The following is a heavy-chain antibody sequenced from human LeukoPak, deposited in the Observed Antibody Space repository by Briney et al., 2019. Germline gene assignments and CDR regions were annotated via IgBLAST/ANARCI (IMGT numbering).Heavy chain of an antibody. J-gene: IGHJ6*03. CDR2: ISAYNGNT. D-gene: IGHD3-10*01. Sequence: ASVKVSCKASGYTFTSYGISWVRQAPGQGLEWMGWISAYNGNTNYAQKLQGRVTMTTDTSTSTAYMELRSLRSDDTAVYYCARGVYYGSGRLYYYYMDVWGKGTTVTISS. CDR1: GYTFTSYG. CDR3: ARGVYYGSGRLYYYYMDV. V-gene: IGHV1-18*01.